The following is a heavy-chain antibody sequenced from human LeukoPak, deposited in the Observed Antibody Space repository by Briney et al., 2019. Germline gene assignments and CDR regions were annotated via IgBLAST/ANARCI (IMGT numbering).Heavy chain of an antibody. CDR2: INPNSGGT. D-gene: IGHD6-13*01. J-gene: IGHJ5*02. Sequence: ASVKVSCKASGYTFTSYSMHWVRQAPGQGLEWMGRINPNSGGTNYAQKFQGRVTMTRDTSISTAYMELSSLRSDDTAVYYCARDRLAAGGSGAWGQGTLVTVSS. V-gene: IGHV1-2*06. CDR1: GYTFTSYS. CDR3: ARDRLAAGGSGA.